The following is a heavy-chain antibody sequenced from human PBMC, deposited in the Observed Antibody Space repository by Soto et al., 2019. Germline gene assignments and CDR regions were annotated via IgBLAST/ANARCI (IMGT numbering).Heavy chain of an antibody. CDR3: ARGSLKSSWLGYYYYYGMDV. Sequence: SQTLSLTCAISGDSVSSNSAAWNWSRQSPSRGLEWLGRTYYRSKWYNDYAVSVKRRITSNADTAKHQFSLQLNSVTPNDTAVSYCARGSLKSSWLGYYYYYGMDVWGQGTTVTVSS. D-gene: IGHD6-13*01. CDR2: TYYRSKWYN. CDR1: GDSVSSNSAA. J-gene: IGHJ6*02. V-gene: IGHV6-1*01.